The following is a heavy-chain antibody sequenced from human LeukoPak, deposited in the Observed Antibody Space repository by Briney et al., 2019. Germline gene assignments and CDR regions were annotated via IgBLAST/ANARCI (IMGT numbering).Heavy chain of an antibody. CDR2: INPNSGGT. CDR1: GGTFSSYA. J-gene: IGHJ4*02. D-gene: IGHD1-1*01. Sequence: ASVKVSCKASGGTFSSYAISWVRQAPGQGLEWMGWINPNSGGTNYAQKFQGRVTMTRDTSISTAYMELSRLRSDDTAVYYCARDSNGPFDYWGQGTLVTVSS. V-gene: IGHV1-2*02. CDR3: ARDSNGPFDY.